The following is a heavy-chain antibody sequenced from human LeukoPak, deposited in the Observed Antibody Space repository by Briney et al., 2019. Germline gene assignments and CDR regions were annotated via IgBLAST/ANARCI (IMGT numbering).Heavy chain of an antibody. J-gene: IGHJ4*02. CDR1: GFTFRNYG. Sequence: GGSLRLSCAASGFTFRNYGLHWVRQAPGKGLEWVAIISDDGTKRHYADSVKGRFSVSRDNSNKTLFLQMNNLEPNDTAVYYCAKDGRYYDSSGLLGHWGQGALVIVSS. CDR3: AKDGRYYDSSGLLGH. V-gene: IGHV3-30*18. D-gene: IGHD3-22*01. CDR2: ISDDGTKR.